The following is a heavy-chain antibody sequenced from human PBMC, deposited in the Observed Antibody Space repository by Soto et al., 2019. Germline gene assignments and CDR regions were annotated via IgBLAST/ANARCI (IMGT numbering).Heavy chain of an antibody. CDR3: AGRLTTAASLDY. J-gene: IGHJ4*02. D-gene: IGHD3-16*01. CDR2: VHGGGST. CDR1: GFTVSNNH. Sequence: VQLVESGGGLIQPAGSLRLSCAASGFTVSNNHMTWVRQAAGKGLELVSFVHGGGSTSYADSVKGRFTISRDNSKNTLYLQMDSLRAEDTAIYYCAGRLTTAASLDYWGRGTLVTVSS. V-gene: IGHV3-53*01.